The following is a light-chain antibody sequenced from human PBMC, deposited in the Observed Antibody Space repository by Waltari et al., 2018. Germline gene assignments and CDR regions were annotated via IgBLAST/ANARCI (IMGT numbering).Light chain of an antibody. J-gene: IGKJ2*01. CDR2: GAS. V-gene: IGKV3-20*01. Sequence: VLTQSPGTLSLSPGERATRSCRARQRLTKNYLAWYQQKPGQAPRLLIYGASSRAAGIPDRFSGSGSGTDFTLTISRLEPEDFAVYYCQQYGSSIMYTFGQGTKLEIK. CDR3: QQYGSSIMYT. CDR1: QRLTKNY.